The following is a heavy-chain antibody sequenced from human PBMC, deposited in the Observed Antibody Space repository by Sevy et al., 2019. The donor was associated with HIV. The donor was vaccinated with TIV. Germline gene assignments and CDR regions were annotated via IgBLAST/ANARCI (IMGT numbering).Heavy chain of an antibody. CDR2: ISGSGTI. CDR1: GVSITTDDLY. Sequence: TLSLTCTVSGVSITTDDLYWTWIRQPAGKGLEWIGRISGSGTINYNPSLERRLTMSVDTSKNQFSLTLTSVTAADTAVYFCVKEHFNWLLPSWYFDLWGRGTLVTVSS. J-gene: IGHJ2*01. D-gene: IGHD3-9*01. V-gene: IGHV4-61*02. CDR3: VKEHFNWLLPSWYFDL.